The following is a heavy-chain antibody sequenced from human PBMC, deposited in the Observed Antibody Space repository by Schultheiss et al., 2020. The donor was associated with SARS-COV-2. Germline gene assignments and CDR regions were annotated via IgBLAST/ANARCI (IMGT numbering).Heavy chain of an antibody. V-gene: IGHV3-21*01. J-gene: IGHJ4*02. CDR2: NGRSRSDR. CDR1: GFSFSDYW. CDR3: ARDRQDFDY. Sequence: GGSLRLSCEASGFSFSDYWIHWVRQAPGKGLGWVSSNGRSRSDRYYADSVKGRFTISRDNAKNSLYLQMNSLRAEDTAVYYCARDRQDFDYWGQGVLVTVSS.